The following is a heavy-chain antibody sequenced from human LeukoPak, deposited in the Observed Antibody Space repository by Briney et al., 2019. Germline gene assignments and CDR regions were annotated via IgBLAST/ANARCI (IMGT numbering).Heavy chain of an antibody. D-gene: IGHD1/OR15-1a*01. V-gene: IGHV3-20*04. CDR2: INWNGGST. CDR1: GFTFDDYG. Sequence: PGGSLRLSCAASGFTFDDYGMSWVRQAPGKGLEWVSGINWNGGSTGYADSVKGRFTISRDNAKNSLYLQMNSLRAEDTALYYCARVMGGNTWDAFDIWGQGTMVTVSS. CDR3: ARVMGGNTWDAFDI. J-gene: IGHJ3*02.